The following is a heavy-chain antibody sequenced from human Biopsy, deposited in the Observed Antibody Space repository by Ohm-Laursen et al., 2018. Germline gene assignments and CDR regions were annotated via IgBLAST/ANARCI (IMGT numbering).Heavy chain of an antibody. CDR1: GGSLSSYS. Sequence: GTLSPTCSVSGGSLSSYSWSWIRQPAGKGLEWIGQIYTSGITNYNPSLKSRVTMSVDTSKNKFSLRVSSVTAADTAVYYCARDRDRRGWFDPWGQGTLVTVSS. J-gene: IGHJ5*02. CDR3: ARDRDRRGWFDP. V-gene: IGHV4-4*07. CDR2: IYTSGIT. D-gene: IGHD1-14*01.